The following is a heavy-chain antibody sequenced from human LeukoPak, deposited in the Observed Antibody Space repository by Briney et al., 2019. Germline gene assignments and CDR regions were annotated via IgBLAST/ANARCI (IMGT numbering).Heavy chain of an antibody. V-gene: IGHV3-23*01. D-gene: IGHD6-19*01. J-gene: IGHJ4*02. Sequence: PGGSLRLSCAASGFTFSRYAMSWVRQAPGKGLDWVSAISGSGGSTYYADSVKGRFTISRDNAKNSLYLQMNSLRAEDTAVYYCARGGRYNSQVDYWGQGTLVTVSS. CDR2: ISGSGGST. CDR3: ARGGRYNSQVDY. CDR1: GFTFSRYA.